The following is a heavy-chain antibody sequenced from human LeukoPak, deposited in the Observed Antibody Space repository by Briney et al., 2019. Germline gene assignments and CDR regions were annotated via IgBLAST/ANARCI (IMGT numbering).Heavy chain of an antibody. CDR3: AKRNGYSYDRQKTYYFDY. D-gene: IGHD5-18*01. CDR1: GFTFSSYA. V-gene: IGHV3-23*01. CDR2: ISGSGGST. Sequence: GGSLRLSCAASGFTFSSYAMGWVRQAPGKGLEWVSAISGSGGSTYYADSVKGRFTISRDNSKNTLYLQMNSLRAEDTAVYYCAKRNGYSYDRQKTYYFDYWGQGTLVTVSS. J-gene: IGHJ4*02.